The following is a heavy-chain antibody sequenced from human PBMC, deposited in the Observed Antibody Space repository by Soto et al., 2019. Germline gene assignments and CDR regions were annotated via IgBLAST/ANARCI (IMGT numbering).Heavy chain of an antibody. J-gene: IGHJ4*02. CDR2: ISAYNGNT. CDR3: ARDFCSGGSCYLNFDY. CDR1: GYTFTSYG. V-gene: IGHV1-18*01. Sequence: ASVKVSCKASGYTFTSYGISWVRQAPGQGLEWMGWISAYNGNTNYAQKLQGRVTMTTDTSTSTAYMELRSLRSDDTAVYYCARDFCSGGSCYLNFDYWGQGTLVTVSS. D-gene: IGHD2-15*01.